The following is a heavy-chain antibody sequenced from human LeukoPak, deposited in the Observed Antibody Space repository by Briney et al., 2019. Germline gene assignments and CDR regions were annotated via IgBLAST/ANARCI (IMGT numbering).Heavy chain of an antibody. D-gene: IGHD3-3*01. V-gene: IGHV4-39*07. CDR1: GDSVSSGSYY. Sequence: SETLSLTCIVSGDSVSSGSYYWSWIHQPPGKGLEWIGEINHSGSTNYNPSLKSRVTISVDTSKNQFSLKLSSVTAADTAVYYCAGRTYYDFWRPKYYFDYWGQGTLVTVSS. J-gene: IGHJ4*02. CDR2: INHSGST. CDR3: AGRTYYDFWRPKYYFDY.